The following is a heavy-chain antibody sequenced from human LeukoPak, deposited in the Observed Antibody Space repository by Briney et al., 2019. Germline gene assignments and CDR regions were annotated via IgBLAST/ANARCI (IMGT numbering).Heavy chain of an antibody. Sequence: SQTLSLTCTVSGGSISSGGYYWSWIRQHPGKGLEWIGYIYYSGSTYYNPSLKSRVTISVDTSKNQFSLKLSSVTAANTAVYYCARGHYGDYVEAAFDYWGQGTLVTVSS. V-gene: IGHV4-31*03. D-gene: IGHD4-17*01. CDR3: ARGHYGDYVEAAFDY. CDR1: GGSISSGGYY. CDR2: IYYSGST. J-gene: IGHJ4*02.